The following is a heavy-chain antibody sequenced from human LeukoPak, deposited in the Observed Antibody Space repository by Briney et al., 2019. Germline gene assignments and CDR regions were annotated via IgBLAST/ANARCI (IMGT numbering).Heavy chain of an antibody. V-gene: IGHV3-33*01. CDR3: AREYSSSWHYYYYGMDV. CDR2: IWYDGSNK. J-gene: IGHJ6*02. Sequence: GGSLRLSCAASGFTFSSYGMHWVRQAPGKGLEWVAVIWYDGSNKYYADSVRGRFTISRDNSKNTLYLQMNSLRAEDTAVYYCAREYSSSWHYYYYGMDVWGQGTTVTVSS. D-gene: IGHD6-13*01. CDR1: GFTFSSYG.